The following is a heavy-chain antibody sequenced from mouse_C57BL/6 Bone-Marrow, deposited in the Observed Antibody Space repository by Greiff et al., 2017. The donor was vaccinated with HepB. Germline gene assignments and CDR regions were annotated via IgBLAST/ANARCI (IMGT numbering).Heavy chain of an antibody. Sequence: EVKLVESGGGLVKPGGSLKLSCAASGFTFSDYGMHWVRQAPEKGLEWVAYISSGSSTIYYADTVKGRFTMSRDNAKNTLFLQMTSLRSEDTAMYYCEIEYSPYAKDYWGQGTAVTVSS. J-gene: IGHJ4*01. CDR1: GFTFSDYG. D-gene: IGHD5-1*01. CDR2: ISSGSSTI. CDR3: EIEYSPYAKDY. V-gene: IGHV5-17*01.